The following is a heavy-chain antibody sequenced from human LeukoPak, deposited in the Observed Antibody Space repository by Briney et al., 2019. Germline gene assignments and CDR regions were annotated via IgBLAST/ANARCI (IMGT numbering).Heavy chain of an antibody. D-gene: IGHD5-18*01. CDR1: GYTFTGYY. CDR2: INPNSGGT. CDR3: ARVPSPTAMGFFFDY. Sequence: ASVKVSCKASGYTFTGYYMHWVRQAPGQGLEWMGWINPNSGGTNYAQKFQGRVTMTRDTSISTAYMELSRLRSDDTDVYYCARVPSPTAMGFFFDYWGQGTLVTVSS. J-gene: IGHJ4*02. V-gene: IGHV1-2*02.